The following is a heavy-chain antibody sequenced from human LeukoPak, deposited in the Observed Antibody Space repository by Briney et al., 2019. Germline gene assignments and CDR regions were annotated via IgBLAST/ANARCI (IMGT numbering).Heavy chain of an antibody. D-gene: IGHD5-12*01. CDR2: IHPDGSIT. V-gene: IGHV3-74*03. CDR1: GFTISNYW. J-gene: IGHJ5*02. CDR3: APQQTYSPYNWFDP. Sequence: HPGGSLRLSCVGSGFTISNYWMHWVRKAPGTGLVWVSRIHPDGSITTYADSVKGRFTISRDNAKNTLYLQMNSLRAEDTAVYYCAPQQTYSPYNWFDPWGQGTLVTVSS.